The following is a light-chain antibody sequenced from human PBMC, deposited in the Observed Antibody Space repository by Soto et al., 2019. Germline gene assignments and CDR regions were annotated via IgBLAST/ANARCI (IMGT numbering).Light chain of an antibody. CDR2: GAY. V-gene: IGKV3-20*01. CDR1: QSVSSSF. CDR3: QQYGDSQYT. J-gene: IGKJ2*01. Sequence: EIVLTQAPGTLSLSPGERATLSCRASQSVSSSFFAWYQQKPGQAPRLLIYGAYSRATGITDRFSGSGYGEDITLTISSLEPEDFAVYYCQQYGDSQYTFGQGTKLEIK.